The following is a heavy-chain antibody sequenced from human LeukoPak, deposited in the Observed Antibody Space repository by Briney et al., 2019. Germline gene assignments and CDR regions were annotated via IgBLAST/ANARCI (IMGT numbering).Heavy chain of an antibody. Sequence: SETLSLTCTVSGGSISSSSYYWGWIRQPPGKGLEWIGYIYYSGSTNYNPSLKSRVTISVDTSKNQFSLKLSSVTAADTAVYYCARASSGYDPDFDYWGQGTLVTVSS. CDR2: IYYSGST. CDR1: GGSISSSSYY. D-gene: IGHD5-12*01. CDR3: ARASSGYDPDFDY. J-gene: IGHJ4*02. V-gene: IGHV4-61*05.